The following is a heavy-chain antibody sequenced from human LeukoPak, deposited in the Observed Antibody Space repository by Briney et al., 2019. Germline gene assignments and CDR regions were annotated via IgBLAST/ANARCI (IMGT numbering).Heavy chain of an antibody. CDR3: ARDLEVRGKGYYYYMDV. V-gene: IGHV1-2*02. CDR2: INPNSGGT. J-gene: IGHJ6*03. D-gene: IGHD3-10*01. CDR1: GYIFTGYY. Sequence: GASVKVSCKASGYIFTGYYMHWVRQAPGQGLEWMGWINPNSGGTNYAQKFQGRVTMTRDTSISTAYMELSRLRSDDAAVYYCARDLEVRGKGYYYYMDVWGKGTTVTVSS.